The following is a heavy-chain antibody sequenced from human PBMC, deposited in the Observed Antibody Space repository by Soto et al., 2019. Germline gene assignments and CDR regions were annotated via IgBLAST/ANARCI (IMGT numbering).Heavy chain of an antibody. CDR3: ARLEGLATISYYFDF. J-gene: IGHJ4*02. CDR2: IYYRGNA. V-gene: IGHV4-39*01. D-gene: IGHD5-12*01. Sequence: QLQLQESGPGLVKPSETLSLTCSVSDDSINSDKYYWGWIRQPPGKGLEWIGSIYYRGNAYYNPSLQTRVTISLDKSKGQVSLKLNSVTAADSAVYFCARLEGLATISYYFDFWGPGAMVTVSS. CDR1: DDSINSDKYY.